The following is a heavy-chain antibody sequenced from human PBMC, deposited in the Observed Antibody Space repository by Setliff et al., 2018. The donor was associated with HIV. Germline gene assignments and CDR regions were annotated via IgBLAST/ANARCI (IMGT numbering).Heavy chain of an antibody. Sequence: ASETLSLTCSVSDGSMTSGSYYWGWIRQPPGKGLEWIGSVYYSGTTYYNPSLKSRLRMSVDTSKNQFTLKVISMTAADTAVYYCARAPANYHDSSGFYYGGDYYFDFWGQGTLVTVSS. CDR2: VYYSGTT. CDR3: ARAPANYHDSSGFYYGGDYYFDF. D-gene: IGHD3-22*01. V-gene: IGHV4-39*06. J-gene: IGHJ4*02. CDR1: DGSMTSGSYY.